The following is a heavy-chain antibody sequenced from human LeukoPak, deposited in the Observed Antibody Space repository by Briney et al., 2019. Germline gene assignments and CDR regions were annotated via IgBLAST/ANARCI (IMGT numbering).Heavy chain of an antibody. Sequence: AGGSLRLSCAASGFTFSSYEMSWVRQAPGKGLEWVSGINWNGGSTGYADSVKGRFTISRDNAKNSLYLQMNSLRAEDTALYYCARVHYYGSGSYSPFDYWGQGTLVTVSS. CDR2: INWNGGST. CDR1: GFTFSSYE. CDR3: ARVHYYGSGSYSPFDY. J-gene: IGHJ4*02. V-gene: IGHV3-20*04. D-gene: IGHD3-10*01.